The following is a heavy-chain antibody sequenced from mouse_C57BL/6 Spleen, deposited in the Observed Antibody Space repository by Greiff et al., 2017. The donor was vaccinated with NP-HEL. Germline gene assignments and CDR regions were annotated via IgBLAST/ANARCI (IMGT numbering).Heavy chain of an antibody. D-gene: IGHD3-2*02. CDR1: GYTFTSYW. CDR2: IDPSDSYT. V-gene: IGHV1-50*01. CDR3: ARRGAQAALYYYAMDY. Sequence: QVQLQQPGAELVKPGASVKLSCKASGYTFTSYWMQWVKQRPGQGLEWIGEIDPSDSYTNYNQKFKGKATLTVDTSSSTAYMQLSSLTSEDSAVYYCARRGAQAALYYYAMDYWGQGTSVTVSS. J-gene: IGHJ4*01.